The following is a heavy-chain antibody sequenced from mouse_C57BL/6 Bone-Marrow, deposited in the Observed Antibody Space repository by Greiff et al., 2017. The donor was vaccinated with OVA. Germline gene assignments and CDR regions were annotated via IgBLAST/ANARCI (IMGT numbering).Heavy chain of an antibody. CDR1: GYTFTSYG. J-gene: IGHJ4*01. V-gene: IGHV1-81*01. CDR2: IYPRSGYT. CDR3: ARTTVVANYYAMDY. D-gene: IGHD1-1*01. Sequence: QVQLQQSGAELVRPGASVKLSCKASGYTFTSYGIRWVKQRTGQGLEWIGEIYPRSGYTYYTEKFKGKATLTADKSSSTAYMELRSLTSEDSAVYFCARTTVVANYYAMDYWGQGTSVTVSS.